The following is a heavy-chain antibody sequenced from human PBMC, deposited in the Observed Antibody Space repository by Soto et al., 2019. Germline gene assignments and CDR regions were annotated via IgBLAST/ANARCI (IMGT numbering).Heavy chain of an antibody. V-gene: IGHV1-3*01. J-gene: IGHJ4*02. Sequence: QVPLVQSGAEVKKPGASVKVSCKASGYTFTSYAMHWVRQAPGQRLEWMGWINAGNGNTKYSQKLQGRVTITRDTSASTAYMELSSLRSEDTAVYYCARGVWYLFDYWGQGTLVTVSS. CDR3: ARGVWYLFDY. D-gene: IGHD2-8*01. CDR1: GYTFTSYA. CDR2: INAGNGNT.